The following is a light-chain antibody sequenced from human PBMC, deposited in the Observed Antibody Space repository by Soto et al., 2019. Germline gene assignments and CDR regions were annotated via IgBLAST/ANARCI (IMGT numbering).Light chain of an antibody. CDR2: RAS. J-gene: IGKJ1*01. V-gene: IGKV3-15*01. Sequence: EIVMTQSPATLSVSPGERVTLSCRASQSVSSNLAWYQQKPGQAPRLLIYRASTRAAGIPPRFSGSGSGTEFALTISTLQSEDFAVYYCHQYNNWPPGTFGHGTKVEIK. CDR1: QSVSSN. CDR3: HQYNNWPPGT.